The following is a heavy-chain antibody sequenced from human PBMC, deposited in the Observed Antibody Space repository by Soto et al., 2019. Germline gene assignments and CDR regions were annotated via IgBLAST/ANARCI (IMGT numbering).Heavy chain of an antibody. CDR3: ARGKYSGFDV. V-gene: IGHV4-59*12. D-gene: IGHD2-15*01. Sequence: TSETLSLTCTVSGGSISSYYWSWIRQPPGKGLEWIGYIYYSGSTNYNPSLKSRVTISVDTSKNQSSLQLSSVTPEDTAVYYCARGKYSGFDVWGQGTMVTVSS. CDR2: IYYSGST. CDR1: GGSISSYY. J-gene: IGHJ3*01.